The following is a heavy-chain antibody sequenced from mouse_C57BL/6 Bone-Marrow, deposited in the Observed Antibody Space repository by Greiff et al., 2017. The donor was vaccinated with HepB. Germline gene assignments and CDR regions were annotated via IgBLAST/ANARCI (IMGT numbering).Heavy chain of an antibody. J-gene: IGHJ2*01. CDR2: INYDGSST. Sequence: EVQLVESEGGLVQPGSSMKLSCTASGFTFSDYYMAWVRQVPEKGLEWVANINYDGSSTYYLDSLKSRFIISRDNAKNILYLQMSSLKSEDTATYYCARDRGHYFDYWGQGTTLTVSS. V-gene: IGHV5-16*01. CDR1: GFTFSDYY. CDR3: ARDRGHYFDY.